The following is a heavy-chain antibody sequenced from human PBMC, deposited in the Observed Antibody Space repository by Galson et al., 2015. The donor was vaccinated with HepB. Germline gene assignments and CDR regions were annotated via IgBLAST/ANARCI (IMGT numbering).Heavy chain of an antibody. J-gene: IGHJ6*02. CDR3: ASNRGQYGSRYYSIMDV. CDR2: ISSRSDYA. Sequence: SMRLSCAASGFTFSDYYMTWIRQTPGKGLEWLSYISSRSDYANYADSVQGRFSVSRDNAKHSLFLHMNSLRGEDTAVYYFASNRGQYGSRYYSIMDVWGQGSTVTVSS. D-gene: IGHD1-14*01. V-gene: IGHV3-11*03. CDR1: GFTFSDYY.